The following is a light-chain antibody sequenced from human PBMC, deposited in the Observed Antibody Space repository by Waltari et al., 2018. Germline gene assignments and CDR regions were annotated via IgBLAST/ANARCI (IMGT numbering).Light chain of an antibody. CDR2: GAS. CDR1: QSVRSSA. V-gene: IGKV3-20*01. Sequence: EIVLTQSPCTLSLSPGERATLSCRASQSVRSSALAWYQQKPGQAPRLLIYGASSRATGIPDRFSGSGSGTDFTLTISRLEPEDFAVYYCQHFSSSLALTFGGGTKVEIK. CDR3: QHFSSSLALT. J-gene: IGKJ4*01.